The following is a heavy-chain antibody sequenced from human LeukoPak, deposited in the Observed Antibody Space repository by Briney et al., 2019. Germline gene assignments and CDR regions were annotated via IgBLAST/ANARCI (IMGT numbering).Heavy chain of an antibody. CDR2: ISAYNGNT. D-gene: IGHD2-2*01. CDR3: ARDDCSSTSCYDSGGDAFDI. J-gene: IGHJ3*02. V-gene: IGHV1-18*01. CDR1: GYTFTSYG. Sequence: GASVKVSCKASGYTFTSYGISWVRQAPGQGLEWMGWISAYNGNTNYAQKLQGRVTMTTDTSTSTAYMELRSLRSDDTAVYYCARDDCSSTSCYDSGGDAFDIWGQGTMVTVSS.